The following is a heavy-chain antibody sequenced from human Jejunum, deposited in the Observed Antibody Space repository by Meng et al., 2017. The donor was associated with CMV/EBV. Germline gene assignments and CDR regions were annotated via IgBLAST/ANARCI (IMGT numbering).Heavy chain of an antibody. J-gene: IGHJ4*02. CDR3: ARGYSSGSNYFHY. CDR2: IDNRGST. Sequence: HLQESGPGLVRPSQTLSLTCTASGASISSGDFCWSWIRQPPGKGLEYIGYIDNRGSTYYNPSLKSRVTMSMDTSKNQFSLKLTSVTAADTAVYYCARGYSSGSNYFHYWGQGTLVTVSS. V-gene: IGHV4-30-4*01. CDR1: GASISSGDFC. D-gene: IGHD6-19*01.